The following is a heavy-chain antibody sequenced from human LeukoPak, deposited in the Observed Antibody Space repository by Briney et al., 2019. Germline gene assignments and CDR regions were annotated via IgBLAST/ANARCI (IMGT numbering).Heavy chain of an antibody. V-gene: IGHV4-4*07. D-gene: IGHD6-13*01. CDR1: GGSISSYY. Sequence: SETLSLTCTVSGGSISSYYWSWIRQPAGKGLEWIGRIYTSGSTNYNPSLTSRVTMSVDTSKNQFSLKLSSVTAADTAVYYCARDWFHSSSWYWFDPWGQGTLVTVSS. J-gene: IGHJ5*02. CDR2: IYTSGST. CDR3: ARDWFHSSSWYWFDP.